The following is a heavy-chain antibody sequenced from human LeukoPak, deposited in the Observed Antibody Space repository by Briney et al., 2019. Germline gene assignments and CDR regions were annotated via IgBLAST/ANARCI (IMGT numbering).Heavy chain of an antibody. Sequence: SETLSLTCSVSGGSISSSLYFWGWIRQPPGKGLEWIGTVYSSGSTHYNPSLKSRVTLSIDTSNNQFSLKLSSVTAADTAVYYCARVKAAAGDNWGQGTLVTVSS. J-gene: IGHJ4*02. D-gene: IGHD6-13*01. CDR2: VYSSGST. CDR1: GGSISSSLYF. V-gene: IGHV4-39*07. CDR3: ARVKAAAGDN.